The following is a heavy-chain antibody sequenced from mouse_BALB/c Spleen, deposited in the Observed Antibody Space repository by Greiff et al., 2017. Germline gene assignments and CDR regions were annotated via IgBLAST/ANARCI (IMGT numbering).Heavy chain of an antibody. CDR2: IFPGTGTT. J-gene: IGHJ1*01. CDR1: GYTFTSYW. Sequence: QVQLQQSGAELVKPGASVKLSCKTSGYTFTSYWIQWVKQRPGQGLGWIGEIFPGTGTTYYNEKFKGKATLTIDTSSSTAYMQLSSLTSEDSAVYFCARGYYGSSYWYFDVWGAGNTGTVSS. D-gene: IGHD1-1*01. CDR3: ARGYYGSSYWYFDV. V-gene: IGHV1S132*01.